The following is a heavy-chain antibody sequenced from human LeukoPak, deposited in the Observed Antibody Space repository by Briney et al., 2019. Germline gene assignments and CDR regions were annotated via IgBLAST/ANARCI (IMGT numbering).Heavy chain of an antibody. V-gene: IGHV3-23*01. CDR2: ISGSGGST. CDR3: AEDLPPVGSGSYFDY. CDR1: GFTFSSYA. D-gene: IGHD1-26*01. J-gene: IGHJ4*02. Sequence: PGGSLRLSCAVSGFTFSSYAMSWVRQAPGKGLEWVSGISGSGGSTYYADSVKGRFTISRDNSKNTLFLQMNSLRAEDTAVYYCAEDLPPVGSGSYFDYWGQGTLVTVSS.